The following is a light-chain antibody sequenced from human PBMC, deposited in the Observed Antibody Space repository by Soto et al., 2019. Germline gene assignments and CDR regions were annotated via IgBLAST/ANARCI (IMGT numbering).Light chain of an antibody. Sequence: EIVMTQSPATLSVSPGARATLSCRASQTISTNLAWYQHKPGQPPSLLIYGAATRATGVPARFSGSWSGTLFTHTIASLQSEDFAVYYCQQYNTWTWTFGQGTKVDIK. J-gene: IGKJ1*01. CDR1: QTISTN. CDR2: GAA. CDR3: QQYNTWTWT. V-gene: IGKV3-15*01.